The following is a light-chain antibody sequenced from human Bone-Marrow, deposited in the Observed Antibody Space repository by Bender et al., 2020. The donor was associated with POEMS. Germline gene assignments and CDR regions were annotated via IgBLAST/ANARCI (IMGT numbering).Light chain of an antibody. V-gene: IGLV2-11*01. CDR3: SSYTSSSTDV. CDR1: SSDIGTYNY. Sequence: QSALTQPRSVSGSPGQSVTISCTGTSSDIGTYNYVSWYQQHPGKAPKLMLYDVNKRPSGVPDRFSGSKSGNTASLTISGLQAADEADYYCSSYTSSSTDVFGTGTKVTVL. J-gene: IGLJ1*01. CDR2: DVN.